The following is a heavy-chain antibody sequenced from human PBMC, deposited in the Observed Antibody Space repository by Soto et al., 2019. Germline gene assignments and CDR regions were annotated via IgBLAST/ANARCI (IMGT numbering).Heavy chain of an antibody. D-gene: IGHD3-22*01. J-gene: IGHJ4*02. V-gene: IGHV4-61*01. CDR3: ARDSSGRHDY. Sequence: PSETLSLTCTVSGGSLRSCSDYWSWIRQPPGKGLEWIGYIYHGGATTYNASLKSRVTISVDTSKNQFFLKVNSVTAADTAVYFCARDSSGRHDYWGQGTPVTSPQ. CDR2: IYHGGAT. CDR1: GGSLRSCSDY.